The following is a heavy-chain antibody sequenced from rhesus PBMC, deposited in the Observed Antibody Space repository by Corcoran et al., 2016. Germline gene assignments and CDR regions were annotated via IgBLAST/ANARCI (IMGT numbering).Heavy chain of an antibody. CDR1: GYTFTDYY. D-gene: IGHD2-21*01. J-gene: IGHJ4*01. CDR3: ATSASGCYVY. Sequence: EVQLVQSGTEVTKPGASVKISCKASGYTFTDYYLRWVRQAPGKGLEWMGRVDPEDREAIHAQTCQDRVTITADTSTATAYMELSSLRSEDTAVYDCATSASGCYVYWGQGVLVTVSS. V-gene: IGHV1-111*02. CDR2: VDPEDREA.